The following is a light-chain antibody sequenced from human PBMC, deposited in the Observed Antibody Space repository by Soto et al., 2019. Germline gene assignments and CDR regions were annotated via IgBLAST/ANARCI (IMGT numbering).Light chain of an antibody. V-gene: IGKV1-5*01. CDR1: QSISSW. CDR3: QQYEKYST. CDR2: DAS. J-gene: IGKJ1*01. Sequence: DIQMTQSPSTLSASVGDRVTITCRASQSISSWLAWYQQKPGKAPNLLIYDASTLQEGVPSRFSGSGSGTEFTLTVTRLQPDDFATYFCQQYEKYSTFGHGTKVDVK.